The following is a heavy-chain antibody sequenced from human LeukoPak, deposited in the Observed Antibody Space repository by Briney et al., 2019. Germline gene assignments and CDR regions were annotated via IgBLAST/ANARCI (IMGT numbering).Heavy chain of an antibody. J-gene: IGHJ4*02. Sequence: VASVNVSCKASGYTFTGYYMHWVRQAPGQGLEWMGWINPNSGGTNYAQKFQGWVTMTRDTSISTAYMELSRLRSDDTAVYYCARGGEQQLAIFDYWGQGTLVTVSS. CDR2: INPNSGGT. D-gene: IGHD6-13*01. CDR1: GYTFTGYY. V-gene: IGHV1-2*04. CDR3: ARGGEQQLAIFDY.